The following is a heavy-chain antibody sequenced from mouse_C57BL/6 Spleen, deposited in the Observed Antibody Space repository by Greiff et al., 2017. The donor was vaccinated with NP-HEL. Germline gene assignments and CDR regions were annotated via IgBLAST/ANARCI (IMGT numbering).Heavy chain of an antibody. V-gene: IGHV1-15*01. J-gene: IGHJ2*01. CDR1: GYTFTDYE. CDR2: IDPETGGT. D-gene: IGHD1-1*01. CDR3: TRLSTTVVPLFDY. Sequence: VQLQQSGAELVRPGASVTLSCKASGYTFTDYEMHWVKQTPVHGLEWIGAIDPETGGTAYNQKFKGKAILTADKSSSTAYMELRSLTSEDSAVYYCTRLSTTVVPLFDYWGQGTTLTVSS.